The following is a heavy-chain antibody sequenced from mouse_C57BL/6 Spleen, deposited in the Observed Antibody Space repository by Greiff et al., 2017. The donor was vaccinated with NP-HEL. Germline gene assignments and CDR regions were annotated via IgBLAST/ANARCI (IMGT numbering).Heavy chain of an antibody. CDR3: AREDSNPYYYAMDY. J-gene: IGHJ4*01. CDR2: ISYDGSN. CDR1: GYSITSGYY. Sequence: EVKLVESGPGLVKPSQSLSLTCSVTGYSITSGYYWNWIRQFPGNKLEWMGYISYDGSNNYNPSLKNRISITRDTSKNQFFLKLNSVTTEDTATYYCAREDSNPYYYAMDYWGQGTSVTVSS. D-gene: IGHD2-5*01. V-gene: IGHV3-6*01.